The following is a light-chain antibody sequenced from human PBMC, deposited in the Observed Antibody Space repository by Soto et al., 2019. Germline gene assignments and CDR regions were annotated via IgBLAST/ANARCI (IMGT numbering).Light chain of an antibody. CDR3: SSYTSSITLV. CDR2: DAN. Sequence: QSVLTQPASVSGSPGQSITISCTGTSSDVGGYNYVSWYQQHPGKAPKLMIYDANNRPSGVSNRFSGSKSGNTASLTISGLQAEDEGDYYCSSYTSSITLVFGGGTKVTVL. CDR1: SSDVGGYNY. J-gene: IGLJ2*01. V-gene: IGLV2-14*01.